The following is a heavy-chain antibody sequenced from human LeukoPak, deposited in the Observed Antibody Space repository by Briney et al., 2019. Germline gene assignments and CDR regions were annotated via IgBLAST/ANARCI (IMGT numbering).Heavy chain of an antibody. J-gene: IGHJ4*02. Sequence: ASVKVSCKASGYTFTSYAMHWVRQAPGQRLEWMGWINAGNGNTKYSQEFQGRVTITRDTSASTAYMELSSLRSEDMAVYYCAREGVSIMITFGGVIPSPYFDYWGQGTLVTVSS. CDR2: INAGNGNT. D-gene: IGHD3-16*02. V-gene: IGHV1-3*03. CDR3: AREGVSIMITFGGVIPSPYFDY. CDR1: GYTFTSYA.